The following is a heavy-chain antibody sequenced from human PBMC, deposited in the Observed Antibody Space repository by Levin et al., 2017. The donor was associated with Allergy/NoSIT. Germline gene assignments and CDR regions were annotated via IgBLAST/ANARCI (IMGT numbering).Heavy chain of an antibody. V-gene: IGHV1-69*06. CDR3: ARVLARSSGSYYHALHGMDV. D-gene: IGHD3-10*01. CDR2: IIPIFGTA. Sequence: SVKVSCKASGGTFSSYAISWVRQAPGQGLEWMGGIIPIFGTANYAQKFQGRVTITADKSTSTAYMELSSLRSEDTAVYYCARVLARSSGSYYHALHGMDVWGQGTTVTVSS. J-gene: IGHJ6*02. CDR1: GGTFSSYA.